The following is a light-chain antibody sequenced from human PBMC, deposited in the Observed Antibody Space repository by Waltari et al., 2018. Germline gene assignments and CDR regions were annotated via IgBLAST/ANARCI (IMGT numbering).Light chain of an antibody. J-gene: IGKJ1*01. CDR3: MHSVQWPWT. CDR2: NVS. Sequence: DVVMTQSPLFLPATLGQPASISCRSSQSLVYSDGITYLNWFQQRPGQSPRLLIYNVSNRDSGVPDRFSGSGSGTDFTLKISRVETEDVGVYYCMHSVQWPWTFGQGTKVEIK. CDR1: QSLVYSDGITY. V-gene: IGKV2-30*01.